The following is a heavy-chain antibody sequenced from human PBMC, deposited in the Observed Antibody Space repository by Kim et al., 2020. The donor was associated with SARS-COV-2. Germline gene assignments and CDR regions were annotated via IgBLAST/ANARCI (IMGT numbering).Heavy chain of an antibody. D-gene: IGHD6-19*01. V-gene: IGHV3-72*01. Sequence: GGSLRLSCAASGFTFSDHYMDWVRQAPGKGLEWVGRTRNKANSYTTEYAASVKGRFTISRDDSKNSLYLQMNSLKTEDTAVYYCARAPSGWYGLGAFDIWGQGTMVPVSS. CDR2: TRNKANSYTT. CDR3: ARAPSGWYGLGAFDI. CDR1: GFTFSDHY. J-gene: IGHJ3*02.